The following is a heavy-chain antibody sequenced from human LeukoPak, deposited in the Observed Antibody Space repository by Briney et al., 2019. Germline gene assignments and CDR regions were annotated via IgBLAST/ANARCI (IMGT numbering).Heavy chain of an antibody. Sequence: SETLSLTCTVSGGSISSYYWSWIRQPPGKGLEWVGYIYYSGSTNYNPSLMSRVTISVDTSKNQFSLKLSSVTAADTAVYYCAALRGAYYYHGMDVWGKGTTVTVSS. D-gene: IGHD3-10*01. V-gene: IGHV4-59*01. CDR2: IYYSGST. J-gene: IGHJ6*04. CDR1: GGSISSYY. CDR3: AALRGAYYYHGMDV.